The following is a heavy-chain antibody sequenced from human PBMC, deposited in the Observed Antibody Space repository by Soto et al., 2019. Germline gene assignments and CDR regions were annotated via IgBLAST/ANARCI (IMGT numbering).Heavy chain of an antibody. J-gene: IGHJ4*02. Sequence: EVHLVESGGGLVRPGASLRLSCAASGFTFTNFRMSWLRQAPGKGLEWVANIKQDGSETRYEDSVKVRFTISRDNAKNSLFLQMNSLRAEDTAIYYCARSYGTGFLSGYWGQGTLVTVST. CDR2: IKQDGSET. V-gene: IGHV3-7*01. CDR3: ARSYGTGFLSGY. CDR1: GFTFTNFR. D-gene: IGHD3-10*01.